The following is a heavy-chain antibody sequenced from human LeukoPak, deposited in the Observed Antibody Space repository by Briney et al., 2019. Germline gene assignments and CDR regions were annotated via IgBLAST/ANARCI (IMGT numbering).Heavy chain of an antibody. V-gene: IGHV3-30*03. CDR1: GFTFSSYG. CDR2: ISYDGSNK. D-gene: IGHD5-12*01. J-gene: IGHJ4*02. Sequence: GRSLRLSCAASGFTFSSYGMHWVRQAPGKGLEWVAVISYDGSNKYYADSVKGRFTISRDNSKNTLYLQMNSLRAGDTAVYYCARHSGYALYYFDYWGQGTLVTVSS. CDR3: ARHSGYALYYFDY.